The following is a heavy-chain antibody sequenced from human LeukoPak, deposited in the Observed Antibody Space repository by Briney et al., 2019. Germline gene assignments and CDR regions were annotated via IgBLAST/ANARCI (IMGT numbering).Heavy chain of an antibody. CDR1: GYSISSVYY. J-gene: IGHJ4*02. CDR2: IDHSGST. V-gene: IGHV4-38-2*01. Sequence: LETLSLACAVSGYSISSVYYWGWIRRPPGKGLEWIGTIDHSGSTYYNPSLKSRVTLSVDTSKNHFSLNPRSVTAADTAFYYCARNGGYGKFDYWGQGTLVTVSS. D-gene: IGHD1-26*01. CDR3: ARNGGYGKFDY.